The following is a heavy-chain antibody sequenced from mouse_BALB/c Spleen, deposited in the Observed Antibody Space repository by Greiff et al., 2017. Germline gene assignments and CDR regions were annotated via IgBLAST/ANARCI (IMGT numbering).Heavy chain of an antibody. CDR3: KKVSLLRLGYFDV. D-gene: IGHD1-2*01. J-gene: IGHJ1*01. CDR2: ISPGNGDI. Sequence: VKLQESDAELVKPGASVKISCKASGYTFTDHAIHWVKQKPEQGLEWIGYISPGNGDIKYNEKFKGKATLTADKSSSTAYMQLNSLTSEDSAVYFCKKVSLLRLGYFDVWGAGTTVTVSS. V-gene: IGHV1S53*02. CDR1: GYTFTDHA.